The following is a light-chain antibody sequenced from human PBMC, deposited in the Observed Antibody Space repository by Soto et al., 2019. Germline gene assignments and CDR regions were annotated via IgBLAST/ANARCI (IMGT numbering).Light chain of an antibody. CDR3: SSYSGRSDLV. Sequence: QSALTQPPSASGSPGQSVTISCTGTSSDVGNYNSVSWYQQHPGKAPKLMIFAVSERPSGVPHRFSGSKSGNTASLTVSGLQAEDEADYYCSSYSGRSDLVFGGGTKLTVL. CDR2: AVS. V-gene: IGLV2-8*01. CDR1: SSDVGNYNS. J-gene: IGLJ3*02.